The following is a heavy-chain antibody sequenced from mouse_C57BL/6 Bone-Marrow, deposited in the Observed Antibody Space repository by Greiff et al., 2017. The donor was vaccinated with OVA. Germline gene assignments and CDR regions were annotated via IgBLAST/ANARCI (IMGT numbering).Heavy chain of an antibody. CDR1: GFTFSSYG. Sequence: EVMLVESGGDLVKPGGSLKLSCAASGFTFSSYGMSWVRQTPDKRLEWVATISSGGSYTYYPDSVKGRFTISRDNAKNTLYLHMSSLKSEDTAMYYCARHAAQYAMDYWGQGTSVTVSS. D-gene: IGHD3-2*02. CDR2: ISSGGSYT. V-gene: IGHV5-6*01. J-gene: IGHJ4*01. CDR3: ARHAAQYAMDY.